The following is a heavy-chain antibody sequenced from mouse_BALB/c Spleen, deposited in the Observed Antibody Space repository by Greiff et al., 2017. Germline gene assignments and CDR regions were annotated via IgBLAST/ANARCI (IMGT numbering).Heavy chain of an antibody. CDR2: IYPGDGDT. CDR1: GYAFSSYW. Sequence: QVQLKQSGAELVRPGSSVKISCKASGYAFSSYWMNWVKQRPGQGLEWIGQIYPGDGDTNYNGKFKGKATLTADKSSSTAYMQLSSLTSEDSAVYFCAVYYDYDAWFAYWGQGTLVTVSA. J-gene: IGHJ3*01. D-gene: IGHD2-4*01. CDR3: AVYYDYDAWFAY. V-gene: IGHV1-80*01.